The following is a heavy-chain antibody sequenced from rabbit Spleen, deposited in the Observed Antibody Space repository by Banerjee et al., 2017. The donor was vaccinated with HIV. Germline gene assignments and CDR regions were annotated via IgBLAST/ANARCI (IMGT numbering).Heavy chain of an antibody. V-gene: IGHV1S40*01. CDR1: GFSFSPNYY. Sequence: QSLEESGGDLVKPGASLTLTCTASGFSFSPNYYMCWVRQAPGKGLEWIACIDGGSSGTTGYASWAKGRFTISKTSSTTVTLQMTSLTVADTATYFCARDTSSSFSSYGMDLWGPGTLVTVS. D-gene: IGHD1-1*01. J-gene: IGHJ6*01. CDR3: ARDTSSSFSSYGMDL. CDR2: IDGGSSGTT.